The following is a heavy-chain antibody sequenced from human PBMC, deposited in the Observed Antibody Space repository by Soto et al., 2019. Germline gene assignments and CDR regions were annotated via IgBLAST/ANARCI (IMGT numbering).Heavy chain of an antibody. CDR1: GYTFTGYY. CDR3: ARAVTMVRGVITTLDAFDI. V-gene: IGHV1-2*04. D-gene: IGHD3-10*01. J-gene: IGHJ3*02. Sequence: GASVKVFCKASGYTFTGYYMHWVRQAPGQGLEWMGWINPNSGGTNYAQKFQGWVTMTRDTSISTAYMELSRLRSDDTAVYYCARAVTMVRGVITTLDAFDIWGQGTMVTVSS. CDR2: INPNSGGT.